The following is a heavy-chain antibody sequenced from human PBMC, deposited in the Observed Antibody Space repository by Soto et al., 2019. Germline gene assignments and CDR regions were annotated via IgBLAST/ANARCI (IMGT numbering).Heavy chain of an antibody. CDR1: GYTFTSYY. V-gene: IGHV1-46*01. D-gene: IGHD2-21*02. J-gene: IGHJ4*02. CDR2: INPSGGST. CDR3: ARDESSNCGGDCYPYYFDY. Sequence: QVQLVQSGAEVKKPGASVKVSCKASGYTFTSYYMHWVRQAPGQGLEWMGIINPSGGSTSYAQKFQGRVTMTRDTSTSTVYMELSSPRSEDTAVYYCARDESSNCGGDCYPYYFDYWGQGTLVTVSS.